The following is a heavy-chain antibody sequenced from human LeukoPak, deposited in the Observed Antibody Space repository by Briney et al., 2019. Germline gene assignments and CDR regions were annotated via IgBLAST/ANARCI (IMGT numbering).Heavy chain of an antibody. CDR2: IYYSGST. CDR3: ARVERRQLGWFDP. CDR1: GGSISSRPYY. Sequence: PSETLSLTCTVSGGSISSRPYYWGWIRQPPGKGLEWIGYIYYSGSTNYNPSLKSRVTISVDTSKNQFSLKLSSVTAADTAVYYCARVERRQLGWFDPWGQGTLVTVSS. V-gene: IGHV4-61*01. D-gene: IGHD6-6*01. J-gene: IGHJ5*02.